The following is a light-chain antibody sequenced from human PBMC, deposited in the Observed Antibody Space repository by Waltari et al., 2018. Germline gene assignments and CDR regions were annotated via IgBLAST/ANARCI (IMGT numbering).Light chain of an antibody. CDR3: AAWDDSLSRWL. CDR2: RNN. J-gene: IGLJ3*02. V-gene: IGLV1-47*01. CDR1: SPNTGSNY. Sequence: QSVLTQPPSASGTPGQRVTISCSCRSPNTGSNYVYWYQHVPGAAPKLLIYRNNQRPSGVPDRFSGSKSGTSASLAISGLRSEDEADYYCAAWDDSLSRWLLGGGTKLTVL.